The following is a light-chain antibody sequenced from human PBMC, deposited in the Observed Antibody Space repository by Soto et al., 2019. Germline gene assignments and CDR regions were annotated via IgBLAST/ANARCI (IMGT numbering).Light chain of an antibody. Sequence: EIVMTQSPATLSVSPGETATLSCRASQSISSDLAWYQQKPGQAPRLLIYAASTMATGVPARFTGSGSGSEFTLTISRLQPEDFAIYYCQQYHNSPRTFGQGTKLEIK. CDR2: AAS. CDR1: QSISSD. CDR3: QQYHNSPRT. J-gene: IGKJ2*02. V-gene: IGKV3-15*01.